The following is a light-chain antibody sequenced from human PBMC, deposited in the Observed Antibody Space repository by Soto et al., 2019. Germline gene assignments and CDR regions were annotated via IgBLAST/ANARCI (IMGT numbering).Light chain of an antibody. J-gene: IGKJ1*01. CDR1: QSISTY. CDR2: AAS. Sequence: DIQMTQSPSSLSASVGDRVTITCRASQSISTYLNWYQQKPGKAPKLLIYAASSLQSGVPSRFSGSGSGTDFTLTISSLQPEDFATYYCQQSYSSTRTFGQVTKVDI. V-gene: IGKV1-39*01. CDR3: QQSYSSTRT.